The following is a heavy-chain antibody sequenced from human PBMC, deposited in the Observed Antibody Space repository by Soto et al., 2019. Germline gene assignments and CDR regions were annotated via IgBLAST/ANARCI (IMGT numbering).Heavy chain of an antibody. J-gene: IGHJ6*02. CDR3: ARGLTTRFIVVVPAAIRGGYGMDV. Sequence: PSETLSLTCAVYGGSFSGYYWSWIRQPPGKGLEWIGEINHSGSTNYNPSLKSRVTISVDTSKNQFSLKLSSVTAADTAVYYCARGLTTRFIVVVPAAIRGGYGMDVWGQGATVTVSS. CDR2: INHSGST. D-gene: IGHD2-2*01. V-gene: IGHV4-34*01. CDR1: GGSFSGYY.